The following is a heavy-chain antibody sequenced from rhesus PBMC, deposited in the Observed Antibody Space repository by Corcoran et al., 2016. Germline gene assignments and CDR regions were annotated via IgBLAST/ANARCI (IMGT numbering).Heavy chain of an antibody. D-gene: IGHD1-7*02. CDR2: TYGKIEST. Sequence: QVKLQQWGEGLVKPSETLSLTCAVYGGSISGYYYWSWIRQPPGKGLEWIGYTYGKIESTNYKPPHKNRVTITKETTKNQVDLKLSSLTAADTAVYYCAREGYSITGTTYGLDSWGQGVVVTVSS. J-gene: IGHJ6*01. V-gene: IGHV4-73*01. CDR3: AREGYSITGTTYGLDS. CDR1: GGSISGYYY.